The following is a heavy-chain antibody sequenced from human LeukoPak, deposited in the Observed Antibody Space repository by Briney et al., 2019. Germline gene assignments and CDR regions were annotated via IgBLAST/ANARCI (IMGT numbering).Heavy chain of an antibody. CDR1: GFTFSSYS. CDR2: ISSSSSTI. V-gene: IGHV3-48*01. J-gene: IGHJ4*02. CDR3: AKMGSITMVRGDHNFDY. D-gene: IGHD3-10*01. Sequence: PGGSLRLSCAASGFTFSSYSMNWVRQAPGKGLEWVSYISSSSSTIYYADSVKGRFTISRDNAKNSLYLQMNSLRAEDTAVYYCAKMGSITMVRGDHNFDYWGQGTLVTVSS.